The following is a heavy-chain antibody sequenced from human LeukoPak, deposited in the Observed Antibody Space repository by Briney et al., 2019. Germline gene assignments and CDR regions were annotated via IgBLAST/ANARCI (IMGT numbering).Heavy chain of an antibody. Sequence: ASVKVSCKASVYTFTGYDMHWGRQAPGQGLEWMGRINPNSGLTNSAQRFQGRVTMTRDTSINTAYMELSGLTSDDTAMYYCARDREPGEPASIFAPWGQGTLVTVSS. CDR1: VYTFTGYD. D-gene: IGHD2-2*01. CDR3: ARDREPGEPASIFAP. CDR2: INPNSGLT. J-gene: IGHJ5*02. V-gene: IGHV1-2*06.